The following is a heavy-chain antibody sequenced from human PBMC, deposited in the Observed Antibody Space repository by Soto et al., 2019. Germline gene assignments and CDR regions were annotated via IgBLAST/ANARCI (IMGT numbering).Heavy chain of an antibody. CDR2: IIAIFGTV. Sequence: QVQLVQSGAEVKKPGSSVKVSCKASGGTFSSYAISWVRQAPGPGLEWMGGIIAIFGTVNYAQKSQGRVTMTADESTRTSYMELSSLRSEDTAVYYCARGNHRWLQLWYFDLWGRGTLVTVSS. V-gene: IGHV1-69*12. D-gene: IGHD5-12*01. CDR3: ARGNHRWLQLWYFDL. J-gene: IGHJ2*01. CDR1: GGTFSSYA.